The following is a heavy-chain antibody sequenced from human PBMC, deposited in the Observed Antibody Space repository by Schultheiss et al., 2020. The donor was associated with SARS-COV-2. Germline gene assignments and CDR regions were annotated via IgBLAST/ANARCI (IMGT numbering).Heavy chain of an antibody. V-gene: IGHV3-73*01. J-gene: IGHJ6*02. Sequence: GGSLRLSCAASGFTFSGSAMHWVRQASGKGLEWVGRIRSKANSYATAYAASVKGRFTISRDDSKNTAYLQMNSLKTEDTAVYYCARADIVATKGYYYYGMDVWGQGTTVTVSS. D-gene: IGHD5-12*01. CDR1: GFTFSGSA. CDR3: ARADIVATKGYYYYGMDV. CDR2: IRSKANSYAT.